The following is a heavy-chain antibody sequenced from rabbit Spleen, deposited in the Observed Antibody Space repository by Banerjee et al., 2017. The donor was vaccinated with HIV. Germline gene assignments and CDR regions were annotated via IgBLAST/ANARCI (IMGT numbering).Heavy chain of an antibody. CDR1: GVSFSGDSY. CDR3: ARRTTSGAGYDL. J-gene: IGHJ4*01. Sequence: QSLEESGGDLVKPGASLTLSCTASGVSFSGDSYMCWVRQAPGKGLEWIVCIDIGSSGFTYYANWAKGRFTISKTSSTTVTLQMTSLTAADTATYFCARRTTSGAGYDLWGPGTLVTVS. CDR2: IDIGSSGFT. D-gene: IGHD3-1*01. V-gene: IGHV1S40*01.